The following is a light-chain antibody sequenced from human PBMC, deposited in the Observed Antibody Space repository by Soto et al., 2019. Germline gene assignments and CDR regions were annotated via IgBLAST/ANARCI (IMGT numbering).Light chain of an antibody. CDR2: GAS. CDR3: QQYGSSPFP. V-gene: IGKV3-20*01. Sequence: EIVLTQSPGTLSLSPGERATLSCRASQSVSSSYLAWYQQKPGQAPRLLIYGASSRATGIPDRFSGSGSGTDFTVTISRLEPEDFAVYYWQQYGSSPFPFGPGTKVDIK. CDR1: QSVSSSY. J-gene: IGKJ3*01.